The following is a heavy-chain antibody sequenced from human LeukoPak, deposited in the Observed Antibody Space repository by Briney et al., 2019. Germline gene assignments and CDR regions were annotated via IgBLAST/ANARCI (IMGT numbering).Heavy chain of an antibody. J-gene: IGHJ4*02. CDR2: INPNSGGP. Sequence: GASVKVSCKASGYTFTGYFMHWVRQAPGQGLEWMGWINPNSGGPNYAQKFQGRVTMTRDTSISTAYMDLSGLRSDDTAVYYCATRYCSGGSCYAFDYWGQGTLVTVSS. V-gene: IGHV1-2*02. CDR3: ATRYCSGGSCYAFDY. D-gene: IGHD2-15*01. CDR1: GYTFTGYF.